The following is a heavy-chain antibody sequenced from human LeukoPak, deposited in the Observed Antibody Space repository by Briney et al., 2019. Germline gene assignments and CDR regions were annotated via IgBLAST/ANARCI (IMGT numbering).Heavy chain of an antibody. CDR2: IYYSGST. D-gene: IGHD6-25*01. CDR1: GGSISSYY. CDR3: ARDRAENWFDP. Sequence: PSETLSLTCTVSGGSISSYYWSWIRQPPGKGLEWIGYIYYSGSTSYNPSLKSRVTISVDTSKNQFSLKLSSVTAADTAVYYCARDRAENWFDPWGQGTLVTVPS. J-gene: IGHJ5*02. V-gene: IGHV4-59*01.